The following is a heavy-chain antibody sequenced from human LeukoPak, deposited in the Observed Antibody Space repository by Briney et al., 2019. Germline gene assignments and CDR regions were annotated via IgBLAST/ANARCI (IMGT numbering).Heavy chain of an antibody. V-gene: IGHV3-74*01. CDR1: GFTFSSYW. Sequence: GGSLRLSCAASGFTFSSYWMHWVRQAPGKGLVWVSRINSDGSSTSYADSVKGRFTISRDNAKNTLCLQMNSLRAEDTAVYYCARDRAVAGPRLDYWGQGTLVTVSS. D-gene: IGHD6-19*01. J-gene: IGHJ4*02. CDR2: INSDGSST. CDR3: ARDRAVAGPRLDY.